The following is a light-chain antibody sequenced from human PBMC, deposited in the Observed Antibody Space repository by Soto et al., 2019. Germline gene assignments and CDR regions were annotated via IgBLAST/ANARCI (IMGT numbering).Light chain of an antibody. J-gene: IGKJ1*01. CDR2: HAS. V-gene: IGKV3-20*01. CDR3: HHYVGSPWA. Sequence: EIVVTQSPGTLSLSPGERATLSCRASQSVNIFLAWFQQKPGQAPRLLIFHASNRATGVPDRFSGSGSGTDFTLTITRLEPEDSAVYYCHHYVGSPWAFGQGTRVEIK. CDR1: QSVNIF.